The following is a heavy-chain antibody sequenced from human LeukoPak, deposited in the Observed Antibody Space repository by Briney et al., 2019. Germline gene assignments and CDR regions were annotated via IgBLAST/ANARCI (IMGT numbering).Heavy chain of an antibody. D-gene: IGHD6-19*01. CDR2: IYPGDSDT. Sequence: GESLKISCKGSGYSFTSYWIGWVRQMPGKGLGWMGIIYPGDSDTRYSPSFQGQVTISADKSISTAYLQWSSLKASDTAMYYCARSKIYSSGWYGFAFDIWGQGTMVTVSS. CDR3: ARSKIYSSGWYGFAFDI. V-gene: IGHV5-51*01. J-gene: IGHJ3*02. CDR1: GYSFTSYW.